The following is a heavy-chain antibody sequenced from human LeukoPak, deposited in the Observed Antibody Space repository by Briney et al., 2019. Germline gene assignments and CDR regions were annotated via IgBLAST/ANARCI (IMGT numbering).Heavy chain of an antibody. V-gene: IGHV3-30*18. CDR2: ISYDGSNK. J-gene: IGHJ6*03. CDR3: AKDYYDFWSGQGYYYMDV. Sequence: PGGSLRLSCAASGFTFSSYGMHWVRQAPGKGLEWVAVISYDGSNKYYADSVKGRFTISRDNSKNTLYLQMNSLRAEDTAVYYCAKDYYDFWSGQGYYYMDVWGKGTTVTVSS. D-gene: IGHD3-3*01. CDR1: GFTFSSYG.